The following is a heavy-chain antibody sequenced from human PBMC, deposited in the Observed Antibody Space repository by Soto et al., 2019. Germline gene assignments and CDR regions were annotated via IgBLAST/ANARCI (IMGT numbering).Heavy chain of an antibody. CDR1: GCTFDDYA. CDR2: ISWNSGSI. V-gene: IGHV3-9*01. CDR3: ASPIGSTSYYDGPDCAFDI. D-gene: IGHD2-2*01. J-gene: IGHJ3*02. Sequence: EVQLVESGGGLVQPGRSLRLSCAASGCTFDDYAMHWVRQAPGKGLEWVSGISWNSGSIGYADSVKGRFTISRDNAKNSLYLQMNSLRAEDTALYYCASPIGSTSYYDGPDCAFDIWGQGTMVTVSS.